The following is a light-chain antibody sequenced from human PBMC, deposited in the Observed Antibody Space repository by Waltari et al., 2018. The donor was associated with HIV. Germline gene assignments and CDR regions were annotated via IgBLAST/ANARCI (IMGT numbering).Light chain of an antibody. V-gene: IGKV4-1*01. Sequence: DIVMTPSPDSLAVSLGERATINCKSSQTGSYTSNNKTYLAWYQQKPGQPPKLLIYWASTRESGVPDRFSGSGSGTDFTLTITSLQAEDVAVYYCQQYYTTPLTFGGGTKVEIK. CDR3: QQYYTTPLT. CDR1: QTGSYTSNNKTY. CDR2: WAS. J-gene: IGKJ4*01.